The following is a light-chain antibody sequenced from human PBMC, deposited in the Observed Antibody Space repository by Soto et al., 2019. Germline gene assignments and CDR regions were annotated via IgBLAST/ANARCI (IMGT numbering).Light chain of an antibody. J-gene: IGKJ1*01. CDR1: QSVGTY. V-gene: IGKV3-15*01. CDR2: GAS. Sequence: EIVMTQSPATLSVSPGERATLSCRASQSVGTYLAWYQQKPGQAPRLLIYGASTRAAGISPRFSGGGSGTEFTLTISSLQSEEFAVYSRQQYNDWPRTFGQGTKVGIK. CDR3: QQYNDWPRT.